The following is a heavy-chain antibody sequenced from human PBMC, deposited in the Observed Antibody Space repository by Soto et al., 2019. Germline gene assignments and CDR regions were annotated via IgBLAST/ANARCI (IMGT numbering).Heavy chain of an antibody. Sequence: GGSLRLSXAASGFTFRTYNMNWVRQAPGKGLEWVSTISSSSAYIYYTDALRGRFTISRDNAKNSLHLQMNSLRAEDTAVYYCTRDASRDSSARGWFDPWGPGTLVTVSS. J-gene: IGHJ5*02. CDR1: GFTFRTYN. CDR3: TRDASRDSSARGWFDP. CDR2: ISSSSAYI. D-gene: IGHD6-13*01. V-gene: IGHV3-21*01.